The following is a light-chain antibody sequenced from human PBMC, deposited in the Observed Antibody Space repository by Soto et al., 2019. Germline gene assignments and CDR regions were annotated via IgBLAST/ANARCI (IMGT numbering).Light chain of an antibody. J-gene: IGKJ1*01. Sequence: EIVLTQSPGTLSLSPGERATLSCRARQSVSGSYLAWYQQQPGQGPGLLIYGASSRATGIPDRCSGSGSGTDYTLTISRLEPEEFAVYYCQQYGSSPPTFGQGTKVDIK. V-gene: IGKV3-20*01. CDR3: QQYGSSPPT. CDR2: GAS. CDR1: QSVSGSY.